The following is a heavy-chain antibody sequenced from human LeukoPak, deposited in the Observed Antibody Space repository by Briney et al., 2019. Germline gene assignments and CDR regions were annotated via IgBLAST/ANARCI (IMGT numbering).Heavy chain of an antibody. CDR3: AKSIDGPKAPLDY. CDR1: GFTFSSYA. Sequence: GGSLRLSCAASGFTFSSYAMSWVRQAPGKGLEWVSAISGSGGSTYYADSVKGRFTISRDNSKNTPYLQMNSLRAEDTAVYYCAKSIDGPKAPLDYWGQGTLVTVSS. CDR2: ISGSGGST. D-gene: IGHD6-6*01. J-gene: IGHJ4*02. V-gene: IGHV3-23*01.